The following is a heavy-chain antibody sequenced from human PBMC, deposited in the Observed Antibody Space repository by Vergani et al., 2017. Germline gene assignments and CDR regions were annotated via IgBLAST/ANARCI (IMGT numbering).Heavy chain of an antibody. CDR2: IYYSGST. CDR1: GGSISSYY. D-gene: IGHD6-13*01. Sequence: QVQLQESGPGLVKPSETLSLTCTVSGGSISSYYWSWIRQPPGKGLEWIGYIYYSGSTNYNPSLKSRVTISVDTSKNQFSLKLSSVTAADTAVYYCARHVALVPFDYWGQGTLVTVSS. V-gene: IGHV4-59*08. CDR3: ARHVALVPFDY. J-gene: IGHJ4*02.